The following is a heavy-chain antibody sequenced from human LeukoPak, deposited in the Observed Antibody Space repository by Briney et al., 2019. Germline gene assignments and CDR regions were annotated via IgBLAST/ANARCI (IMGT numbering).Heavy chain of an antibody. CDR2: INAGNGNT. V-gene: IGHV1-3*01. Sequence: ASVKVSCKASGYTFTSYDINWVRQATGQGLEWMGWINAGNGNTKYSQKFQGRVTITRDTSASTAYMELSGLRSEDTAVYYCARAYPPRSRYIVATMRGYFDYWGQGTLVTVSS. CDR1: GYTFTSYD. CDR3: ARAYPPRSRYIVATMRGYFDY. J-gene: IGHJ4*02. D-gene: IGHD5-12*01.